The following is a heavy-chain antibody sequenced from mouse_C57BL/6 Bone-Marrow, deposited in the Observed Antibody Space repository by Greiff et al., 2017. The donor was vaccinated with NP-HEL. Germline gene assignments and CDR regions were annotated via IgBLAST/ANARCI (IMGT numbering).Heavy chain of an antibody. CDR3: TRSYYYGSRTFDY. V-gene: IGHV1-5*01. CDR1: GYTFTSYW. J-gene: IGHJ2*01. Sequence: VQLQQSGTVLARPGASVKMSCKTSGYTFTSYWMHWVKQRPGQGLERIGAIYPGNSDTSYNQKFKGKAKLTAVTSASTAYMELSSLTNEDSAVYYCTRSYYYGSRTFDYWGQGTTLTVSS. CDR2: IYPGNSDT. D-gene: IGHD1-1*01.